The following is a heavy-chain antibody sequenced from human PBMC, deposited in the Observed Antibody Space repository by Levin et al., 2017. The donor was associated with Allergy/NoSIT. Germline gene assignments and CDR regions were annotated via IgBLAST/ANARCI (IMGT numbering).Heavy chain of an antibody. J-gene: IGHJ6*02. CDR3: ARDKKVRWYKYGMDG. Sequence: SETLSLTCTVSGGSISSYYWSWIRQPPGKGLEWIGYIYYSGSTNYNPSLKSRVTISVDTSKNQFSLKLSSVTAADTAVYYCARDKKVRWYKYGMDGWGQGTTVTVSS. CDR2: IYYSGST. D-gene: IGHD4-23*01. V-gene: IGHV4-59*01. CDR1: GGSISSYY.